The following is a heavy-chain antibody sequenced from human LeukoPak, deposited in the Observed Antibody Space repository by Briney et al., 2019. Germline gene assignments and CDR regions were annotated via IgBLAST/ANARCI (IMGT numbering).Heavy chain of an antibody. CDR2: ISAYNGNT. J-gene: IGHJ5*02. CDR1: GYTFTSYG. CDR3: AREALGYCSSTSCYVWFDP. D-gene: IGHD2-2*01. Sequence: GASVKVSCKASGYTFTSYGISWVRQAPGQGLEWMGWISAYNGNTNYAQKLQGRVTMTTDTSTSTAYMELRSLRSDDTAVYYCAREALGYCSSTSCYVWFDPWGQGTLVTVSP. V-gene: IGHV1-18*04.